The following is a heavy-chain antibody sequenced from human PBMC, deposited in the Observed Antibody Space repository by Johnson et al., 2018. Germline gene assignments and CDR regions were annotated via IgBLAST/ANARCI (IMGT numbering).Heavy chain of an antibody. V-gene: IGHV3-30-3*01. J-gene: IGHJ3*02. CDR2: ISYDGSNK. CDR1: GFTFSSYA. CDR3: AKDQYAGDAFDI. D-gene: IGHD2-2*01. Sequence: QVQLVQSGGGVVQPGRSLRLSCAASGFTFSSYAMHWVRQAPGKGLEWVAVISYDGSNKYYADSVKGRFTISRDNSKNTLYLKMNSLRAEDTAVYYCAKDQYAGDAFDIWGQGTMVTVSS.